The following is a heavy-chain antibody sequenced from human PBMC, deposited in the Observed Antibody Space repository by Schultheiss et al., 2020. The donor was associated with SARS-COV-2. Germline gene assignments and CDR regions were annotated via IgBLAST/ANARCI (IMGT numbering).Heavy chain of an antibody. J-gene: IGHJ6*03. CDR1: GFTVSDKY. CDR3: ARNSRDYYYMDV. Sequence: GGSLRLSCAGSGFTVSDKYMSWVRQAPGKGLEWVSLINSDDRTFYADSVKGRFTISRLKSKNTLYLQMNSLRAEDTAVYYCARNSRDYYYMDVWGKGTTVTVSS. V-gene: IGHV3-66*02. CDR2: INSDDRT.